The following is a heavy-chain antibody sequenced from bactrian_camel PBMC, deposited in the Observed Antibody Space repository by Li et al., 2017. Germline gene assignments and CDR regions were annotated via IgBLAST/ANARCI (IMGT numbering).Heavy chain of an antibody. CDR2: INSGGNNK. CDR3: NAKLEVGYSGPWCIETSDY. Sequence: VQLVESGGGSVQSGGSLRISCEASGFTVSAYAMSWVRQAPGKGLEWVSNINSGGNNKYYADSVKGRFAISRDNAKNMVYLQLNSLKSEDMAMYYCNAKLEVGYSGPWCIETSDYWGQGTQVTVS. V-gene: IGHV3S40*01. CDR1: GFTVSAYA. D-gene: IGHD1*01. J-gene: IGHJ4*01.